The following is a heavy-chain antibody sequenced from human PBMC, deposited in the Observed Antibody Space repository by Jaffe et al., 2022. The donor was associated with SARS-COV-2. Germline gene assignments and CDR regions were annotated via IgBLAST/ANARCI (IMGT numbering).Heavy chain of an antibody. J-gene: IGHJ6*02. CDR3: ARERGYSYGAGRENGLDV. CDR2: LYAGGST. D-gene: IGHD3-10*01. Sequence: EVQLVESGGDLVQPGGSLRLSCAASGFVVSGTYMNWVRQAPGKGLEWVSVLYAGGSTFYSDSVRGRFTISRDNSKNTLYLQMDSLRPEDSAVYYCARERGYSYGAGRENGLDVWGQGTTVIVSS. CDR1: GFVVSGTY. V-gene: IGHV3-66*02.